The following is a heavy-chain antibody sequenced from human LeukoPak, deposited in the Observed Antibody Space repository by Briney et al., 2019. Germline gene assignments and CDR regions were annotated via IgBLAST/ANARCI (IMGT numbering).Heavy chain of an antibody. CDR3: ARQETLMVQGRFAFNL. CDR1: GGSLNNSS. V-gene: IGHV4-34*12. J-gene: IGHJ3*01. D-gene: IGHD3-10*01. CDR2: IIDSAST. Sequence: SETLSLTCAVFGGSLNNSSLTWIRQFPGKGLEWIGEIIDSASTNNNPSLKNRVTISVDPSKNQFSLKVRSVTAVDTAVYYCARQETLMVQGRFAFNLWGQGTVVTVSS.